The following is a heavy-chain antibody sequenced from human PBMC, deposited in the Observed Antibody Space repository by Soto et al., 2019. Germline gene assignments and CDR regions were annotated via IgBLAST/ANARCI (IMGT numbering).Heavy chain of an antibody. V-gene: IGHV3-23*01. J-gene: IGHJ4*02. CDR1: GFTCSSYA. D-gene: IGHD6-13*01. Sequence: EVQLLESGGGLVQPGGSLRLSCAASGFTCSSYAMSWVRQAPGKGLEWGSAISGGTSSTDYADSVKGRFTISRDNSKNTLYLQMNSLRAEDTAVYYCAKERWAAAGTPTLDYWGQGTLVTVSS. CDR2: ISGGTSST. CDR3: AKERWAAAGTPTLDY.